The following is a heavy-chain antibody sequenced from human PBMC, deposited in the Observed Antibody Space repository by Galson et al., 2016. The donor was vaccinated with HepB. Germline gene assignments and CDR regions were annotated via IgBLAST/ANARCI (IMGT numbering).Heavy chain of an antibody. CDR2: ISGSGGST. Sequence: SLRLSCAASGFTFSSYVMSWVRQAPGKGLEWVSVISGSGGSTYYAGSVKGRFTIPRDNSKNTMYLQMNSLRAEDTAVYYCEKDYSNYFWYFDFWGRGTPVTVSS. V-gene: IGHV3-23*01. CDR3: EKDYSNYFWYFDF. J-gene: IGHJ2*01. CDR1: GFTFSSYV. D-gene: IGHD4-11*01.